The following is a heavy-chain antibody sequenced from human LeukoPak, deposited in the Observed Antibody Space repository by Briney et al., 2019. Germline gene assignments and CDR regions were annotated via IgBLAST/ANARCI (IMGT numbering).Heavy chain of an antibody. CDR3: ARDSSSGGSKVPGAFDI. CDR1: GFTFSSYS. Sequence: GGSLRLSCAASGFTFSSYSMNWVRQAPGKGLEWVSSISSSSSYIYYADSVKGRFTISRDNAKNSLYLQMNSLRAEDTAVYYYARDSSSGGSKVPGAFDIWGQGTMVTVSS. J-gene: IGHJ3*02. CDR2: ISSSSSYI. D-gene: IGHD2-15*01. V-gene: IGHV3-21*01.